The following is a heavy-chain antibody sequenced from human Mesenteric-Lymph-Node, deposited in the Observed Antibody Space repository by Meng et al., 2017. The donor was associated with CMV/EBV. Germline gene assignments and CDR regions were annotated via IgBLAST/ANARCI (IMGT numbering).Heavy chain of an antibody. CDR3: ARDHDSRFDP. CDR2: INWNGGST. Sequence: GESLKISCAASGFTFDDYGMSWVRQAPGKGLEWVSGINWNGGSTGYADSVKGRFTISRDNAKNSLYLQMNSLRAEDTAVYYCARDHDSRFDPWGQGTLVTVSS. D-gene: IGHD1-1*01. CDR1: GFTFDDYG. V-gene: IGHV3-20*04. J-gene: IGHJ5*02.